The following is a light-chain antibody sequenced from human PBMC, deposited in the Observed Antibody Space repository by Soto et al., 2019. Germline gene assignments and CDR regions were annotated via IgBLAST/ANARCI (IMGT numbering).Light chain of an antibody. CDR2: WGS. Sequence: DFVMTQSPDSLAVSLGERATINCKSSPSVLYTNNKNYLAWYQQKPGQPPKLLIYWGSTRESGVPDRFSGSGSGTDFTLEISRVETDDVGIYYCMQSTQLPPTFGQGTRLGIE. CDR3: MQSTQLPPT. J-gene: IGKJ5*01. CDR1: PSVLYTNNKNY. V-gene: IGKV4-1*01.